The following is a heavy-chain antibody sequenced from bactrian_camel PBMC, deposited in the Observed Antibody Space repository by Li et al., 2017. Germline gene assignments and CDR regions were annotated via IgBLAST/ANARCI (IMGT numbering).Heavy chain of an antibody. V-gene: IGHV3S53*01. CDR1: GSTDNNNC. D-gene: IGHD2*01. CDR2: IDSRGTT. J-gene: IGHJ4*01. Sequence: HVQLVESGGGSVQAGGSLRLSCLASGSTDNNNCMGWFRQGPGKNREGVAAIDSRGTTFYADSVKGRFTISKVNAEKTLYLQMNSLKPEDTAIYYCAALYTGISGCYSTSLAPASFDYWGQGTQVTVS. CDR3: AALYTGISGCYSTSLAPASFDY.